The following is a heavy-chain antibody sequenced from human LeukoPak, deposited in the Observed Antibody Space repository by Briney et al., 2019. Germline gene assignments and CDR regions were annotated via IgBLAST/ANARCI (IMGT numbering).Heavy chain of an antibody. CDR1: GGSISSGDYY. CDR3: ARGTMVRGNDY. D-gene: IGHD3-10*01. CDR2: IYYSGST. V-gene: IGHV4-30-4*01. Sequence: SQTLSLTCTVSGGSISSGDYYWRWIRQPPGKGLEWIGYIYYSGSTYYNPSLKSRVTISVDTSKNQFSMKLSSVTAADTAVYYCARGTMVRGNDYWGQGTLVTVSS. J-gene: IGHJ4*02.